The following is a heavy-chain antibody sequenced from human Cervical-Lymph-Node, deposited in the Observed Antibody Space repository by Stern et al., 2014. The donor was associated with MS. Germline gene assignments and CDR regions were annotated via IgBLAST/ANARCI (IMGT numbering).Heavy chain of an antibody. Sequence: QVTLRESGPVLAKPTETLMLTCTVSGFSLSNARMGVSWIRQPPGKALEWLAHIFSNGEKSYSTSLKGRLTISKDTSKSQVVLTMTNMDPVDTATYFCARILYDGAYRGDYWGQGTLVTVSS. J-gene: IGHJ4*02. CDR2: IFSNGEK. D-gene: IGHD3-10*01. CDR3: ARILYDGAYRGDY. V-gene: IGHV2-26*01. CDR1: GFSLSNARMG.